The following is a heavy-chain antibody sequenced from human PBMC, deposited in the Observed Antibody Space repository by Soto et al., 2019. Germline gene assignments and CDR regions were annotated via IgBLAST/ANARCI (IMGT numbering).Heavy chain of an antibody. D-gene: IGHD7-27*01. J-gene: IGHJ6*02. Sequence: ASVKVSCKASGYKFTTYGITWVRQAPGQGLEWLGGISTYNGNTDYAQNLQDRVTMTTETSTSTAYLEVRSLTSDDTAVYFCARGLGTNGLDVWGQGTTVTVSS. CDR2: ISTYNGNT. V-gene: IGHV1-18*04. CDR1: GYKFTTYG. CDR3: ARGLGTNGLDV.